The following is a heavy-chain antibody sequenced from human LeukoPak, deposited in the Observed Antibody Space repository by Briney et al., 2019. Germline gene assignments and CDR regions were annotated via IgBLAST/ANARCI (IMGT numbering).Heavy chain of an antibody. D-gene: IGHD6-6*01. Sequence: GGSLRLSCAGSEFTFSSYYMSWVRQAPGKGLEWVANINEDGSEAGYLDSVKGRFTISRDNSKNTLYLQMNSLRAEDTAVYYCASEYSSSSVVYWFDPWGQGTLVTVSS. CDR1: EFTFSSYY. CDR3: ASEYSSSSVVYWFDP. V-gene: IGHV3-7*01. J-gene: IGHJ5*02. CDR2: INEDGSEA.